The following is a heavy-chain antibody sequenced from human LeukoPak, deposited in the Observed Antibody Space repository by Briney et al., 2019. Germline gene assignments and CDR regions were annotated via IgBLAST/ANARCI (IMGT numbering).Heavy chain of an antibody. CDR3: AKRRYGDYGDFDY. CDR2: ISGSGGST. CDR1: GFTFSAYA. J-gene: IGHJ4*02. Sequence: GGSLRLSCAASGFTFSAYAMSWVRQAPGKGLEWVSTISGSGGSTYYADSVKGRFSVSRDNSKNTVYLQVNSLRAEDTVVYYCAKRRYGDYGDFDYWGQGTLVTVSS. V-gene: IGHV3-23*01. D-gene: IGHD4-17*01.